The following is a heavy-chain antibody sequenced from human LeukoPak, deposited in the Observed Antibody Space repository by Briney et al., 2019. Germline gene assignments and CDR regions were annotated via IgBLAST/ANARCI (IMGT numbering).Heavy chain of an antibody. CDR1: GFTFRSYG. CDR3: AKDLRPYCSSTSCYYFDD. D-gene: IGHD2-2*01. J-gene: IGHJ4*02. CDR2: ISYDGSNK. V-gene: IGHV3-30*18. Sequence: PGGSLRLSCAASGFTFRSYGMHWVRQAPGKGLAWVAVISYDGSNKYCADSVKGRFTIARDNSKNTLYLQMNSLRAEDTAVYYCAKDLRPYCSSTSCYYFDDWGQGTLVTVSS.